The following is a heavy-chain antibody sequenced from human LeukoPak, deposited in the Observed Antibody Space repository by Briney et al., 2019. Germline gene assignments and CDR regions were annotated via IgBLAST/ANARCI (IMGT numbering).Heavy chain of an antibody. Sequence: SLRLSCAASGFTFSSYEMNWVRQAPGEGLEWVSGISWNSGSIGYADSVKGRFTISRDNAKNSLYLQMNSLRAEDTALYYCAGYCSSTSCSGAFDIWGQGTMVTVSS. CDR3: AGYCSSTSCSGAFDI. V-gene: IGHV3-9*01. CDR2: ISWNSGSI. J-gene: IGHJ3*02. D-gene: IGHD2-2*01. CDR1: GFTFSSYE.